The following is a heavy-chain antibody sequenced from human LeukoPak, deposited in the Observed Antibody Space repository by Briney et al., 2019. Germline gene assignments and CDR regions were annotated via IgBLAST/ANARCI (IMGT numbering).Heavy chain of an antibody. CDR2: IKQDASEK. V-gene: IGHV3-7*05. Sequence: PGGSLRLSCVGSGITLSSYWMSWVRQAQGKGLEWVGNIKQDASEKYFVDSLRGRFTISRDNAKNSLFLQMNSLRADDTAVYYCVRDQGAFDMWGHGTMVTVSS. CDR3: VRDQGAFDM. J-gene: IGHJ3*02. CDR1: GITLSSYW.